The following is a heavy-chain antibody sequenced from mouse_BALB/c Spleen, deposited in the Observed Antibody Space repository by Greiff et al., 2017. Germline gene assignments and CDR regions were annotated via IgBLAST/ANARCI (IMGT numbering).Heavy chain of an antibody. V-gene: IGHV2-6-7*01. CDR2: IWGDGST. J-gene: IGHJ1*01. CDR1: GFSLTGYG. CDR3: AREDGNHWYFDV. Sequence: VQLQESGPGLVAPSQSLSITCTASGFSLTGYGVNWVRQPPGKGLEWLGMIWGDGSTDYNSALKSRLSISKDNSKSQVFLKMNSLQTTDTARYYCAREDGNHWYFDVWGAGTTVTVSS. D-gene: IGHD2-1*01.